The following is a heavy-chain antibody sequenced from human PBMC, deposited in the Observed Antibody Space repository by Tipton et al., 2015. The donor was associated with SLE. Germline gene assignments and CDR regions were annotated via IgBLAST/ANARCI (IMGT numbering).Heavy chain of an antibody. D-gene: IGHD4-17*01. CDR3: ARWSYGDTLDY. J-gene: IGHJ4*02. CDR1: GGSFSGYY. Sequence: TLSLTCAVYGGSFSGYYWSWIRQPPGKGLEWIGEINHSGSTNYNPSLKSRVTISVDTSKNQFSLKLSPVTAADTAVYYCARWSYGDTLDYWGQGTLVTVSS. CDR2: INHSGST. V-gene: IGHV4-34*01.